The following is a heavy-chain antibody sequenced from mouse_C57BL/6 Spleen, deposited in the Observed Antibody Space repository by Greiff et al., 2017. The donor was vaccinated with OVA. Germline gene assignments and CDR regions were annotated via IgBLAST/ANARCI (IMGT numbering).Heavy chain of an antibody. V-gene: IGHV5-9*01. J-gene: IGHJ3*01. CDR2: ISGGGGNT. CDR1: GFTFSSYT. D-gene: IGHD1-1*01. Sequence: EVKLVESGGGLVKPGGSLKLSCAASGFTFSSYTMSWVRQTPEKRLEWVATISGGGGNTYYPDSVKGRFTISRDNAKNTLYLQMSSLRSEDTALYYCARPYYYGSSFFAYWGQGTLVTVSA. CDR3: ARPYYYGSSFFAY.